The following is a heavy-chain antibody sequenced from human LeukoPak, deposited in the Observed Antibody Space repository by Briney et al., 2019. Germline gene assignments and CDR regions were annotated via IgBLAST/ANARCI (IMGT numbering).Heavy chain of an antibody. CDR1: GFTFSSYA. D-gene: IGHD3-16*02. Sequence: GGSLRLSCAASGFTFSSYAMSWVRQAPGKGLEWVSAISGSGGSTYYADSVKGRFTISRDNSKNTLYLQMNSLRVEDTAVYYCAKNPLFVWGSYRSTYYFDYWGQGTLVTVSS. V-gene: IGHV3-23*01. CDR3: AKNPLFVWGSYRSTYYFDY. CDR2: ISGSGGST. J-gene: IGHJ4*02.